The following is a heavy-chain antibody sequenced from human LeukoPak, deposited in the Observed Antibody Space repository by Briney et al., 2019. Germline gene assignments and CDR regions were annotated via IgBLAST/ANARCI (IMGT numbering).Heavy chain of an antibody. Sequence: SETLSLTCAACGGSFSGYEWNWIRQPPGKGREGIGEINHSGSTKYNPSLKRQVAISVDRSKNHFALKLSSVTAADTAVYYCASPSVPAAMRASDIWGQGTMVTVSS. CDR2: INHSGST. D-gene: IGHD2-2*01. J-gene: IGHJ3*02. V-gene: IGHV4-34*01. CDR1: GGSFSGYE. CDR3: ASPSVPAAMRASDI.